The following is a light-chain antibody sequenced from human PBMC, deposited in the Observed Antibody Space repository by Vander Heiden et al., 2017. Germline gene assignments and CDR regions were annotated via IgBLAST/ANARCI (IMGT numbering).Light chain of an antibody. CDR3: QQANGFPRT. Sequence: DIQITQSPSSVSASVGDRVTITCRASQAICTWLAWYQQKSGKAPKLLIHAASTLESGVPSRFSGSGSGTEFSLTISSLQPEDVATYYCQQANGFPRTFGGGTKVEIK. V-gene: IGKV1D-12*01. CDR2: AAS. CDR1: QAICTW. J-gene: IGKJ4*01.